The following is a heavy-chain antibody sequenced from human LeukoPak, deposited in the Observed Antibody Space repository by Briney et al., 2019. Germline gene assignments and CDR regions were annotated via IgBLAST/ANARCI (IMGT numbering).Heavy chain of an antibody. J-gene: IGHJ5*02. Sequence: PSETLSLTRTVSGYSISSGYYWGWIRQPPGKGLEWIGSIYHSGRTYYNPSLKSRVTISVDTSKNQFSLKLSSVTAADTAVYYCATEVGQWLVRTWGQGTLVTVSS. V-gene: IGHV4-38-2*02. D-gene: IGHD6-19*01. CDR2: IYHSGRT. CDR3: ATEVGQWLVRT. CDR1: GYSISSGYY.